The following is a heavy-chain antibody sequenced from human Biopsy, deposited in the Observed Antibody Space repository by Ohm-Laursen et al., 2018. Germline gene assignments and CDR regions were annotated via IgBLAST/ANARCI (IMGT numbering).Heavy chain of an antibody. Sequence: GTLSLTCTVSGGSVSDSFHFWSWIRQPPGKGLEWIGDVYYSGPTNYNPALKSIPTISVDTSKNQFSLNLNSVTAADTSVYFCARDVKRYCSGTSCYSGYFGMDVWGQGTTVTVS. V-gene: IGHV4-61*01. CDR1: GGSVSDSFHF. J-gene: IGHJ6*02. CDR2: VYYSGPT. D-gene: IGHD2-2*01. CDR3: ARDVKRYCSGTSCYSGYFGMDV.